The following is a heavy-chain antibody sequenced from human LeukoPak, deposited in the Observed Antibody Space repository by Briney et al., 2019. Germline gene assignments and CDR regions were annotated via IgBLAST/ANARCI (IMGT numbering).Heavy chain of an antibody. Sequence: PGRSLRLSCTASGFTFGDYAMSWVRQAPGKGLEWVGFIRSKIYGGTTEYAASVEGRFTISRDDSKSIAYLQMSSLKTEDTAVYFCTTRYYDDYLFDYWGQGTLVTVSS. V-gene: IGHV3-49*04. J-gene: IGHJ4*02. D-gene: IGHD4-17*01. CDR3: TTRYYDDYLFDY. CDR2: IRSKIYGGTT. CDR1: GFTFGDYA.